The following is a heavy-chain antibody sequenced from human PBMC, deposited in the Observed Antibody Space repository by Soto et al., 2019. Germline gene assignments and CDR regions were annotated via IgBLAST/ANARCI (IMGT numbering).Heavy chain of an antibody. J-gene: IGHJ5*02. CDR3: ATRITVFGLLIPPFDP. CDR2: INHTGGT. D-gene: IGHD3-3*01. Sequence: SETLSLTCAVYGGSVNGYYWNWIRQPPGKGLEWIGEINHTGGTHYNPSLKSRVTMSVDTSKNQFSLRLSSVTAADTAMYYCATRITVFGLLIPPFDPWGQGTQVTVSS. V-gene: IGHV4-34*01. CDR1: GGSVNGYY.